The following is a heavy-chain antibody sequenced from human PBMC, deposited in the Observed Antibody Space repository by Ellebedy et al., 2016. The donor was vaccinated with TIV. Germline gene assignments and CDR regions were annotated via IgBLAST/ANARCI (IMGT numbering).Heavy chain of an antibody. CDR3: ARYDPVRGDFAY. CDR2: IFHSGIT. Sequence: GSLRLSXNVSGDSVSSGSYYWTWIRQSPGKGLEWIGYIFHSGITKNNPSLKSRVTLSVDTSKNHFSLRLTSVTAADTAVYYCARYDPVRGDFAYWGQGTLVTVSS. J-gene: IGHJ4*02. V-gene: IGHV4-61*03. D-gene: IGHD3-16*01. CDR1: GDSVSSGSYY.